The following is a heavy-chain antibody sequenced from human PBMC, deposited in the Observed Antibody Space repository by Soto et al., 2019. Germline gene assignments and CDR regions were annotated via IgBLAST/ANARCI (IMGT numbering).Heavy chain of an antibody. CDR3: AKDGAKYNWNPDYYYYYYMDV. CDR2: ISGSGGST. V-gene: IGHV3-23*01. J-gene: IGHJ6*03. CDR1: GFTFSSYV. D-gene: IGHD1-20*01. Sequence: GGSLRLSCAASGFTFSSYVMSWVRQAPGKGLEWVSAISGSGGSTYYADSVKGRFTISRDNSKNTLYLQMNSLRAEDTAVYYCAKDGAKYNWNPDYYYYYYMDVWGKGTTVTVSS.